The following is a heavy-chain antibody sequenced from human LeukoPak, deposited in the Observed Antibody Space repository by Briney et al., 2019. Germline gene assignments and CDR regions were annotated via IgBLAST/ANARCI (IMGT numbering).Heavy chain of an antibody. CDR2: INHSGST. CDR3: ARVVVDFWSGYFHYYYGMDV. CDR1: GGSFSGYY. V-gene: IGHV4-34*01. J-gene: IGHJ6*02. Sequence: SETLSLTCVVYGGSFSGYYWSWIRQPPGKGLEWIGEINHSGSTNYNPSLKSRVTISVDTSKNQFSLKLSSVTAADTAVYYCARVVVDFWSGYFHYYYGMDVWGQGTTVTVSS. D-gene: IGHD3-3*01.